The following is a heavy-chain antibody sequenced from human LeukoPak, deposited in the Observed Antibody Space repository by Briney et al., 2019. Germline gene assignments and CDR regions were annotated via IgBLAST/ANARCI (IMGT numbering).Heavy chain of an antibody. J-gene: IGHJ4*02. CDR2: ISYDGTKK. V-gene: IGHV3-30*18. CDR1: GFTFSSYG. CDR3: AKDLSSHSSGYHY. Sequence: GGSLRLSCAASGFTFSSYGMSWVRQAPGKGLEWVAVISYDGTKKYYADSVKGRFTISRDNSKNTLYLQMNSLRPEDTAVYYCAKDLSSHSSGYHYWGQGTLVTVSS. D-gene: IGHD3-22*01.